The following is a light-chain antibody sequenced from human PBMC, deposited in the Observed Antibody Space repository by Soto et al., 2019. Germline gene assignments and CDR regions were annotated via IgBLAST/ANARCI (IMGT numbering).Light chain of an antibody. V-gene: IGKV3-15*01. CDR2: DAS. Sequence: VVMTQSPATLSLSPGERATLSCRASQSVSSNLAWYQQKPGQVPRLLIYDASTRATGIPARFSGSGSGTEFTLSISSLQSEDFAVYYCQQYNNWPPLTFGGGTKVEIK. J-gene: IGKJ4*01. CDR1: QSVSSN. CDR3: QQYNNWPPLT.